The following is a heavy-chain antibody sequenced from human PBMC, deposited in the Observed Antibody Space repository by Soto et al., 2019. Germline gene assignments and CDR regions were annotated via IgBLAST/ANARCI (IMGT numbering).Heavy chain of an antibody. CDR3: AITGEYCSGGSCYSPNYYYYGMDV. V-gene: IGHV5-51*01. CDR1: GYSFTSYW. D-gene: IGHD2-15*01. Sequence: GESLKISCKGSGYSFTSYWIGWVRQMPGKGLEWMGIIYPGDSDTRYSPSFQGQVTISADKSISTAYLQWSSLKASDTAMYYCAITGEYCSGGSCYSPNYYYYGMDVWGQGTTVTVSS. CDR2: IYPGDSDT. J-gene: IGHJ6*02.